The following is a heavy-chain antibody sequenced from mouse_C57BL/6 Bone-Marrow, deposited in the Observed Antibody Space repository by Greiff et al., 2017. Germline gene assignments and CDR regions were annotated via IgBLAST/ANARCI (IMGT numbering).Heavy chain of an antibody. CDR2: IYPRSGNT. V-gene: IGHV1-81*01. Sequence: QVQLQQSGAELVKPGASVKISCKVSGYAFSTYWMNWVKQRTGQGLEWIGEIYPRSGNTYYNEKFKGKATLTADKSSSTAYMELRSLTSEDSAVYFCARRELFDYWGQGTTLTVSS. CDR1: GYAFSTYW. J-gene: IGHJ2*01. CDR3: ARRELFDY.